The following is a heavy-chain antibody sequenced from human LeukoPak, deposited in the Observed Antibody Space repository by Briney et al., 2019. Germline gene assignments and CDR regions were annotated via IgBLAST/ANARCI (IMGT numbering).Heavy chain of an antibody. J-gene: IGHJ4*02. Sequence: GGSLRLSCAASGFTFHDYALGWVRHAPGKGLEWVAGISWNSSSIGYADSVKGRFTISRDNAKNSLYLQMNSLRAEDTALYYCAKSRDSSGWYDAGGHFDYWGQGTLVTVSS. D-gene: IGHD6-19*01. V-gene: IGHV3-9*01. CDR1: GFTFHDYA. CDR3: AKSRDSSGWYDAGGHFDY. CDR2: ISWNSSSI.